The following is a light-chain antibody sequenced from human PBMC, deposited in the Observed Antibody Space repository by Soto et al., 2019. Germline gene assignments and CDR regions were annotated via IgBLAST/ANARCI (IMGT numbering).Light chain of an antibody. V-gene: IGLV1-40*01. Sequence: QPVLTQPPSVSGAPGQRVTISCTESSSNIGAGYDVHWYQQLPGTAPKLLIYGNSNRPSGVPDRFSGSKSGTXXXXAITGLQAEDEADYYCQSYDSSLSGWVFGGGTKLTVL. CDR3: QSYDSSLSGWV. J-gene: IGLJ3*02. CDR2: GNS. CDR1: SSNIGAGYD.